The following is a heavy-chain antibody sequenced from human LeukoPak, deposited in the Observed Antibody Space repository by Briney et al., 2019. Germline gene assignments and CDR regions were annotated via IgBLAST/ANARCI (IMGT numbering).Heavy chain of an antibody. J-gene: IGHJ4*02. CDR2: ISGSGGST. D-gene: IGHD3-16*01. V-gene: IGHV3-23*01. CDR3: AKDSGPWGERASSDY. CDR1: GFTFSSYA. Sequence: GRSLRLSCAASGFTFSSYAMSWVRQAPGKGLESVSAISGSGGSTYYADSVKGRFTISKDNSKNTLYLQMNSLRAEDTAVYYCAKDSGPWGERASSDYWGQGTLVTASS.